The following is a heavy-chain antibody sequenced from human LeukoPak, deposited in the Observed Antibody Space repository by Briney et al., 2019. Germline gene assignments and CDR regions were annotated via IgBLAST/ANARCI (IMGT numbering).Heavy chain of an antibody. CDR3: AREYSSSWYYYYYMDV. CDR2: INPNSGGT. V-gene: IGHV1-2*02. Sequence: ASVKVSCKASGNTFTGYYMHWVRQAPGQGLEWMGWINPNSGGTNYAEKCQGRVTMTRDTSISTAYMELRSLRSDDTAVYYCAREYSSSWYYYYYMDVWGKGTTVTVSS. CDR1: GNTFTGYY. J-gene: IGHJ6*03. D-gene: IGHD6-13*01.